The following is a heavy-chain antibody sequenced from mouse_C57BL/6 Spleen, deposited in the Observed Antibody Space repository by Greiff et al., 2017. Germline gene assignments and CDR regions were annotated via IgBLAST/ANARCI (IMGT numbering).Heavy chain of an antibody. CDR3: AKNSPYEYDGGGYAMDY. CDR2: IWRGGST. V-gene: IGHV2-5*01. CDR1: GFSLTSYG. D-gene: IGHD2-4*01. J-gene: IGHJ4*01. Sequence: QVQLQQSGPGLVQPSQSLSITCTVSGFSLTSYGVHWVRQSPGKGLEWLGVIWRGGSTDYNAAFMSRLSITKDNSKSQVFFKMNSLQADDTAIYYCAKNSPYEYDGGGYAMDYWGQGTSVTVSS.